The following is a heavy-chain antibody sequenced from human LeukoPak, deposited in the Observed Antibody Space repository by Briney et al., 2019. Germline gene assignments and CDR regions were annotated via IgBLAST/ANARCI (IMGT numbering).Heavy chain of an antibody. V-gene: IGHV3-21*05. D-gene: IGHD2-2*01. Sequence: GGSLRLSCAASGFTFSRYAMNWVRQAPGKGLEWVSYINTDSSDINYADSVKGRFTISRDNARNTLYLQLSSLRAADSGVYYCARDTFQPGLIDSWGQGTLVTVSS. CDR2: INTDSSDI. CDR1: GFTFSRYA. CDR3: ARDTFQPGLIDS. J-gene: IGHJ4*02.